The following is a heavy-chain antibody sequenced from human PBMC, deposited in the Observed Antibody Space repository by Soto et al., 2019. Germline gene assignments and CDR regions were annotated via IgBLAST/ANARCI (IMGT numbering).Heavy chain of an antibody. CDR3: ARHAGYSSGRRWFDP. CDR1: GGAISSRSYL. CDR2: IYHSGGT. J-gene: IGHJ5*02. V-gene: IGHV4-39*01. Sequence: SGTLSSTCTVAGGAISSRSYLWRWIRQPPGKGLEWIGSIYHSGGTPDNPSLRSRVTISVDTSKNQFSLKLSSVTAADTAVYFCARHAGYSSGRRWFDPWGQGTLVTVSS. D-gene: IGHD3-22*01.